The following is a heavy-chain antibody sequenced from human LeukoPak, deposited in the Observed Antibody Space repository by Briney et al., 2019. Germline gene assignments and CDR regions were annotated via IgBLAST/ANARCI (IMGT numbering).Heavy chain of an antibody. CDR1: GGSIISTTYY. CDR3: ARLRGISGSYLYYYYYYMDV. J-gene: IGHJ6*03. V-gene: IGHV4-39*07. Sequence: SETLSLTCAVSGGSIISTTYYWGWIRQPPGKGLEWIGSIHYGGSTYYNPSLKSRVTISVDTSKNQFSLKLSSVTAADTAVYYCARLRGISGSYLYYYYYYMDVWGKGTTVTISS. D-gene: IGHD1-26*01. CDR2: IHYGGST.